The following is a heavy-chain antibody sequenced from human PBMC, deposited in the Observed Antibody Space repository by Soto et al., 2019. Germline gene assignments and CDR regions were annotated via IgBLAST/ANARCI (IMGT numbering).Heavy chain of an antibody. CDR1: EGTFSSYA. CDR2: IIPIFSTA. CDR3: ASPFRYCSSTSCYSGMDV. D-gene: IGHD2-2*01. Sequence: SVKVSCKASEGTFSSYAISWVRQAPGQGLEWMGGIIPIFSTANYAQKFQGRVTITADESTSTAYMELSSLRSEDTAVYYCASPFRYCSSTSCYSGMDVWGQGTTVTVSS. J-gene: IGHJ6*02. V-gene: IGHV1-69*13.